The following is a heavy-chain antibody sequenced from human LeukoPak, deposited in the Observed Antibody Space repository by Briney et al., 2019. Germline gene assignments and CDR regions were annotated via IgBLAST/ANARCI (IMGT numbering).Heavy chain of an antibody. CDR3: AKDSGSSGWYGGYYFDY. CDR1: GFTFSNYW. J-gene: IGHJ4*02. CDR2: IRRDGSET. D-gene: IGHD6-19*01. Sequence: GGSLRLSCAASGFTFSNYWMTWVRRAPGKGLEWVANIRRDGSETHYVDSVMGRFTISRDNAKNSLYLQMNSLRAEDTAVYYCAKDSGSSGWYGGYYFDYWGQGTLVTVSS. V-gene: IGHV3-7*03.